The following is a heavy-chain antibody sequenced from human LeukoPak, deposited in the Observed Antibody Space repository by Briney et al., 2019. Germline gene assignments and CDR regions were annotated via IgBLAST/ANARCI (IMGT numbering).Heavy chain of an antibody. CDR1: GGSSSGYY. Sequence: PSETLSLTCAVYGGSSSGYYWGWIRQPPGKGLEWIGSIYYSGSTYYNPSLKSRVTIFVDTSKNQFSLKLSSVTAADTAVYYCARGYFLYYFDYWGQGTLVTVSS. V-gene: IGHV4-34*01. J-gene: IGHJ4*02. CDR2: IYYSGST. CDR3: ARGYFLYYFDY. D-gene: IGHD2/OR15-2a*01.